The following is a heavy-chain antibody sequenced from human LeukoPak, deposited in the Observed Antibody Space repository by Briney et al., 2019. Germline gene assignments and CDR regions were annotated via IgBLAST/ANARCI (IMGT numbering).Heavy chain of an antibody. V-gene: IGHV4-34*01. Sequence: SETLSLTCAVYGGSFSGYYWSWIRQPPGKGLEWIGEINHSGSTNYNPSLKSRVTISVDTSKNQFSLKLSSVTAADTAVYYCARGHYYGSGSYCRLDYWGQGTLVTVSS. J-gene: IGHJ4*02. CDR2: INHSGST. D-gene: IGHD3-10*01. CDR1: GGSFSGYY. CDR3: ARGHYYGSGSYCRLDY.